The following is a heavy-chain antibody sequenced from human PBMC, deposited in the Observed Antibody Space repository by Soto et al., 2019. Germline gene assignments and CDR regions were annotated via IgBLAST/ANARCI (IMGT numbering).Heavy chain of an antibody. CDR1: GGTFSSYA. D-gene: IGHD6-6*01. CDR3: ARGRAARNYYYGMDV. J-gene: IGHJ6*02. V-gene: IGHV1-69*13. Sequence: SVKVSCKASGGTFSSYAISWVRQAPGQGLEWMGEIIPIFGTANYAQKFQGRVTITADESTSTAYMELSSLRSEDTAVYYCARGRAARNYYYGMDVWGQGTTVTVSS. CDR2: IIPIFGTA.